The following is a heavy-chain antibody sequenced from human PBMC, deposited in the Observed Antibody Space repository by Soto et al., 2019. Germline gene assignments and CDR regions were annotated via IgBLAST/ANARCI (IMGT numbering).Heavy chain of an antibody. J-gene: IGHJ4*02. Sequence: SETPSLTRPVSGGSLSSYYRGWIRQPPGKGLEWIGYIYYSGSTNYNPSLKSRVTISVDTSKNQFSLKLSSVTAADTAVYYCARGAAAGTFDDWGQGTLGTVS. D-gene: IGHD6-13*01. CDR3: ARGAAAGTFDD. V-gene: IGHV4-59*01. CDR2: IYYSGST. CDR1: GGSLSSYY.